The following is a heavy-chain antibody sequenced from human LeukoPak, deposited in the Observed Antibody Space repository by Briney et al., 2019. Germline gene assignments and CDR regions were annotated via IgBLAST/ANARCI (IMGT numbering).Heavy chain of an antibody. V-gene: IGHV1-69*05. CDR3: ARGRWYYDSSGQFDY. D-gene: IGHD3-22*01. CDR1: GGTFSSYA. CDR2: IIPIFGTA. Sequence: SVKVSCKASGGTFSSYAISWVRQAPGQGLEWMGGIIPIFGTANYAQKFQGRVTITTDESTSTAYMELSSLRSEDTAVYYCARGRWYYDSSGQFDYWGQGTLVTVSS. J-gene: IGHJ4*02.